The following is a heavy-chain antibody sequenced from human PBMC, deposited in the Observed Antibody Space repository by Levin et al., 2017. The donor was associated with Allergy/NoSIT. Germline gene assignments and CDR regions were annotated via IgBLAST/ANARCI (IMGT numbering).Heavy chain of an antibody. V-gene: IGHV3-30*18. Sequence: GGSLRLSCAVSGFTFSTYAMHWVRQAPGKGLEWVAIISYHGSNKYYADSVRGRFTISRDNSKNTLYLQMNSLRPEDTAVYYCAKDLGVYGSGSYNYMDVWGKGTTVTVSS. J-gene: IGHJ6*03. D-gene: IGHD3-10*01. CDR1: GFTFSTYA. CDR3: AKDLGVYGSGSYNYMDV. CDR2: ISYHGSNK.